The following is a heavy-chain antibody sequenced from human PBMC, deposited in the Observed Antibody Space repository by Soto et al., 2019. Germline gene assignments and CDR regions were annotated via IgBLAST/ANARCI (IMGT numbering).Heavy chain of an antibody. Sequence: ASVKVACKASGYTFTSYDINWVRQDTGQGPEWMGWMSPNTGNIVYAQKFQGRVTMTRNTSTSTAYMTLSSLRSEDTAVYYCARDRPGIKTYEAFDIWGQGTTVTVSS. CDR1: GYTFTSYD. D-gene: IGHD1-20*01. V-gene: IGHV1-8*01. J-gene: IGHJ3*02. CDR3: ARDRPGIKTYEAFDI. CDR2: MSPNTGNI.